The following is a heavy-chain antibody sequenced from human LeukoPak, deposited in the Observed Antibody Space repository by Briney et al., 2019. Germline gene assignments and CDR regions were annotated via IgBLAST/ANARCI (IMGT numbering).Heavy chain of an antibody. Sequence: ASVKVSCKASGYSFSTYTMNWVRQAPGQRLEWMGWINAGNGNTKYSQKFQGRVAITRDTSASTAYMEMRSLRSEDTAVYYCAREIDRDDYNRFFDYWGQGTLVTVSS. D-gene: IGHD5-24*01. CDR2: INAGNGNT. CDR1: GYSFSTYT. CDR3: AREIDRDDYNRFFDY. V-gene: IGHV1-3*01. J-gene: IGHJ4*02.